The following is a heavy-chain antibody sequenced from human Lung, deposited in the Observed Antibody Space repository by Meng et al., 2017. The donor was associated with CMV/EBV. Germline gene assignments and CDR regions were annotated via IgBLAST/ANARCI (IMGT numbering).Heavy chain of an antibody. V-gene: IGHV1-2*02. CDR1: GYAFTGYD. Sequence: SGYAFTGYDMHWVRQAPGQGLEWMGWINPNSGGTSYAKKFQGRVTMTRDTSISTAYMELSRLRSDDTAVYYCARVDYYDSSGYYNPDYWGQGTLVTVSS. D-gene: IGHD3-22*01. J-gene: IGHJ4*02. CDR3: ARVDYYDSSGYYNPDY. CDR2: INPNSGGT.